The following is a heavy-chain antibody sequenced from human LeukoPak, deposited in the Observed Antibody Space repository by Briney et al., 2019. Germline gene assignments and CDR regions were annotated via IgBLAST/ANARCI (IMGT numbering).Heavy chain of an antibody. CDR1: GFTFTNYW. Sequence: QPGGSLGLSCAASGFTFTNYWMHWVRQAPGKGLVWVSRIDIDGTGTSYADSVKGRFTISRDNAKNTVSLQMNSLKAEDTAVYYCGTVFDHWGPGILVTVSS. CDR3: GTVFDH. J-gene: IGHJ4*02. CDR2: IDIDGTGT. V-gene: IGHV3-74*01.